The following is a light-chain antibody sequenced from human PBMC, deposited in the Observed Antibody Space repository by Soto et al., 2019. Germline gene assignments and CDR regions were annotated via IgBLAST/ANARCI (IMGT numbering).Light chain of an antibody. Sequence: ESVLTHSPGTLSLSPGERATVSSSAIQSVNSNYLAWYQQNPGQAHRLLIYGASTRATGIPDRFSGSGSGTDFTLTISRLEPEDSAVYYCQQYGSSPTWTFGQGTKVDIK. V-gene: IGKV3-20*01. CDR1: QSVNSNY. J-gene: IGKJ1*01. CDR3: QQYGSSPTWT. CDR2: GAS.